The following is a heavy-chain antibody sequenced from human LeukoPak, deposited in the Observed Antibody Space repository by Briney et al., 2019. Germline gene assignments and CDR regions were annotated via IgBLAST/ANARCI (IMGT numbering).Heavy chain of an antibody. CDR2: VYYSGTT. Sequence: SETLSLTRAVYGESFSGYYWSWIRQPPGKRLEWIGYVYYSGTTNYNPSLRSRVTISVDTSKNQFSLKLNSVTAADTAVYYCAREEYGDYVGYWGQGTLVTVAS. CDR1: GESFSGYY. J-gene: IGHJ4*02. D-gene: IGHD4-17*01. CDR3: AREEYGDYVGY. V-gene: IGHV4-59*01.